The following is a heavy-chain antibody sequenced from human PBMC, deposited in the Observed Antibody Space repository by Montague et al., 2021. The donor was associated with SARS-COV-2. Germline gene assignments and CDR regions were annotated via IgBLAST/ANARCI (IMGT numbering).Heavy chain of an antibody. Sequence: SETLSLTCTVSGGSISNYYWSWIRQPPGKGLEWIGRIYPSGNTNYNPSLKSRVTMSVDTSKNQFSLKLSSVTAADTAVYYCARDRPGSYDYESGTYPWGGYGMDVWGQGTTVTVSS. D-gene: IGHD3-10*01. CDR1: GGSISNYY. CDR3: ARDRPGSYDYESGTYPWGGYGMDV. J-gene: IGHJ6*02. CDR2: IYPSGNT. V-gene: IGHV4-4*07.